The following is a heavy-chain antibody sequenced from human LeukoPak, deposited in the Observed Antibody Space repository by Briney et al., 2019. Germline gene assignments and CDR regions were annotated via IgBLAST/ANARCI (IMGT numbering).Heavy chain of an antibody. CDR2: IDHTGTT. D-gene: IGHD4-11*01. Sequence: SEALSLTCSVSDDSITIYYWTWIRQPPGKGLEWIGYIDHTGTTNYNPSLNSRVTISRDTSKNHFSLQLSSVTAADTAVYFCARGRVSSSTWHSTYYYYFYMDVWGKGTTVTVSS. J-gene: IGHJ6*03. CDR3: ARGRVSSSTWHSTYYYYFYMDV. CDR1: DDSITIYY. V-gene: IGHV4-59*01.